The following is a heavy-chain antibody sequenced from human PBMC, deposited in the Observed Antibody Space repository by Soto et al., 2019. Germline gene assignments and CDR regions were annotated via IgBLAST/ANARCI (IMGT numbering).Heavy chain of an antibody. Sequence: QVLLVQSGADVKKPGASVKVSCKTSGYTFTEFDINWVRQAPGQGLEWMGWMNTNTGNTGNAQKFQSRVTMTSDTSISTAYMELRRLRSEDTAVYYGARVVRFFGGHAGYWGQGTLVTVSS. J-gene: IGHJ4*02. D-gene: IGHD3-10*01. CDR2: MNTNTGNT. V-gene: IGHV1-8*01. CDR3: ARVVRFFGGHAGY. CDR1: GYTFTEFD.